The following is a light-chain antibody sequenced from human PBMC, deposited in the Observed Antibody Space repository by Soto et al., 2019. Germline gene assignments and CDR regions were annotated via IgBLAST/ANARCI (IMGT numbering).Light chain of an antibody. CDR2: DVI. Sequence: QSALTQPRSVSGSPGQSVTISCTGTSSDVGGYNYVSWYQQHPGKAPKVMIFDVIKRPSGVPDRFSGSKSGNTASLTISGLQAEDEADYYCCSNAGSYPNYVFGTGTKLTVL. J-gene: IGLJ1*01. CDR1: SSDVGGYNY. V-gene: IGLV2-11*01. CDR3: CSNAGSYPNYV.